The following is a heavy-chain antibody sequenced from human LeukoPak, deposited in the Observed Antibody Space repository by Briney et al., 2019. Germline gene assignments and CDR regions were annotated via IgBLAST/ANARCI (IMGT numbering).Heavy chain of an antibody. D-gene: IGHD2-2*01. V-gene: IGHV3-74*01. CDR3: ARLSGSTPPYNWFDP. CDR2: ITSDGYTT. Sequence: GGSLRLSCAASGFSFSNHWMHWVRQVPGEGLVWVSRITSDGYTTNYADSVKGRFTISRDNAKNSLYLQMNSLRAEDTAVYYCARLSGSTPPYNWFDPWGQGTLVTVSS. J-gene: IGHJ5*02. CDR1: GFSFSNHW.